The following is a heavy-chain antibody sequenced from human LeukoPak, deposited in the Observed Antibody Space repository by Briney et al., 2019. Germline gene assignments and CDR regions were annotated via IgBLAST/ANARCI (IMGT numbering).Heavy chain of an antibody. D-gene: IGHD6-6*01. CDR3: ARLAARRYDFDY. J-gene: IGHJ4*02. CDR1: GGSISSGGYY. V-gene: IGHV4-31*03. CDR2: IYYSGST. Sequence: PSQTLSLTCTVSGGSISSGGYYWSWIRQHPGKGLEWIGYIYYSGSTYYNPSLKSRVTISVDTSKNQFSLKLSSVTAADTAVYYCARLAARRYDFDYWGQGTLVTVPS.